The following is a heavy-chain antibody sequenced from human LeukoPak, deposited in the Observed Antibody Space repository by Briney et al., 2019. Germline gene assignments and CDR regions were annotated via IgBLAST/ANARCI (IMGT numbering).Heavy chain of an antibody. CDR3: ARNTAITDY. V-gene: IGHV4-39*01. CDR1: GGSISSSSYY. Sequence: SETLSLTCTGSGGSISSSSYYWGWIRQPPGKGLEWIGSIYYSGSTYYNPSLKSRVTISVDTSKNQFSLKLSSVTAADTAVYYCARNTAITDYWGQGTLVTVSS. J-gene: IGHJ4*02. CDR2: IYYSGST. D-gene: IGHD5-18*01.